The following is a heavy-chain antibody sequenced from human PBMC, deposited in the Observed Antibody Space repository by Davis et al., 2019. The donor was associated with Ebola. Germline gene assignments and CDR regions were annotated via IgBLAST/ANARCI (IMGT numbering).Heavy chain of an antibody. Sequence: SVKVSCKASGYTFTGYYMHWVRQAPGQGLEWMGGIIPIFGTANYAQKFQGRVTITADESTSTAYMELSSLRSEDTAVYYCASDKQQLNNLDYWGQGTLVTVSS. CDR3: ASDKQQLNNLDY. V-gene: IGHV1-69*13. D-gene: IGHD6-13*01. J-gene: IGHJ4*02. CDR2: IIPIFGTA. CDR1: GYTFTGYY.